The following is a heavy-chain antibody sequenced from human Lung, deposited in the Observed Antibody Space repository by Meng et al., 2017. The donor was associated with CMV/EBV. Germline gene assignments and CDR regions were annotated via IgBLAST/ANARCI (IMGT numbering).Heavy chain of an antibody. Sequence: SXVSSGFTFSSYWMHWVRQAPGKGLVWVSRIKSDGSSSAYADSVRGRFTISRDNAKNTLYLQMNSLRADDTAVYYCARENYRQYYYYGMDVWGQGTTVTVSS. CDR3: ARENYRQYYYYGMDV. CDR1: GFTFSSYW. CDR2: IKSDGSSS. D-gene: IGHD1-7*01. J-gene: IGHJ6*02. V-gene: IGHV3-74*01.